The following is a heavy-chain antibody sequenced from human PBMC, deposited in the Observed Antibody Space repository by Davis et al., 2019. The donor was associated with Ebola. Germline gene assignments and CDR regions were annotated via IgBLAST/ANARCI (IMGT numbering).Heavy chain of an antibody. CDR1: GGSISSYY. J-gene: IGHJ6*02. V-gene: IGHV4-4*07. CDR2: IYTSGST. CDR3: ARGAEQVKFYGLDV. Sequence: PSETLSLTCTVSGGSISSYYWSWIRQPAGKGLEWIGRIYTSGSTNYNPSLKSRVTISVDTSKNQFSLSLSSVTAADTALYYCARGAEQVKFYGLDVWGQGTTVTVSS. D-gene: IGHD1-14*01.